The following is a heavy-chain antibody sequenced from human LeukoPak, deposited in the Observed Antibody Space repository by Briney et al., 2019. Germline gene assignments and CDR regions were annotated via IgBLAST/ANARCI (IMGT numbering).Heavy chain of an antibody. V-gene: IGHV4-4*02. CDR1: GDSISSSDW. Sequence: SSETLSLTCTVSGDSISSSDWWSWVRQPPGKGLEWIGEIYHSGSTNYNPSLKSRVTISVDKSKNQFSLKLTSVTAADTAVYYCARDYHDSSLDYWGQGTLVTVSS. CDR3: ARDYHDSSLDY. CDR2: IYHSGST. J-gene: IGHJ4*02. D-gene: IGHD3-22*01.